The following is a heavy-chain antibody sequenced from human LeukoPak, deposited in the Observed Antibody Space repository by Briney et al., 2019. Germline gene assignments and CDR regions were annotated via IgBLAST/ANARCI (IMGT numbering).Heavy chain of an antibody. CDR1: GDSVSSNSAA. V-gene: IGHV6-1*01. CDR3: ASESAQGCSSTSCYFDY. Sequence: SQTLSLTCAISGDSVSSNSAAWNWIRQSPSRGLEWLGGTYYRSKWYNDYAVSVKSRITINPDTSKNQFSLQLDSVTPEDTAVYYCASESAQGCSSTSCYFDYWGQGTLVTVSS. D-gene: IGHD2-2*01. J-gene: IGHJ4*02. CDR2: TYYRSKWYN.